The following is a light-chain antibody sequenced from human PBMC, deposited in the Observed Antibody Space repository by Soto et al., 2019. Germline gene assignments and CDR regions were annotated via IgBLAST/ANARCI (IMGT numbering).Light chain of an antibody. J-gene: IGKJ1*01. CDR2: GAS. CDR1: QSVSSSY. CDR3: QQYGSSPPT. V-gene: IGKV3-20*01. Sequence: EIVLTQSPGTLSLSPGERATLSCRASQSVSSSYLAWYQQKPGQAPRLLIYGASSRATGIPDRFSGSGSETDFTLPISRLEPEDFAVYYCQQYGSSPPTFGQGTKVELK.